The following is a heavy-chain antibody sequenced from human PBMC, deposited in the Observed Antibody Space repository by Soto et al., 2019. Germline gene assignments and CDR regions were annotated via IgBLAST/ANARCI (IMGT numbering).Heavy chain of an antibody. J-gene: IGHJ4*02. D-gene: IGHD2-2*01. V-gene: IGHV3-30*03. CDR3: ATEYQLLYYFDY. Sequence: GGSLRLSCAASGFTFSSYGMHWVRQAPGKGLEWVAVISYDGSNKYYADSVKGRFTISRDNSKNTLYLQMNSLRAEDTAVYYCATEYQLLYYFDYWGQGTLVTVSS. CDR2: ISYDGSNK. CDR1: GFTFSSYG.